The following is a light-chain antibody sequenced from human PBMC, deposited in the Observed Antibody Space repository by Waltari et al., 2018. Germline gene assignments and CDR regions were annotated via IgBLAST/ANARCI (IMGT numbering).Light chain of an antibody. CDR3: ASWDDSLNAWV. CDR1: MTKVGDDG. CDR2: NND. V-gene: IGLV1-36*01. Sequence: SVLTQPPSVSEAHGQGVSISCSGSMTKVGDDGVNWYQQVPAEAPKLLIYNNDHLPSGVSDRFSGSRFGTSASLAISGLRSEDEGSYFCASWDDSLNAWVFGGGTKLTVV. J-gene: IGLJ3*02.